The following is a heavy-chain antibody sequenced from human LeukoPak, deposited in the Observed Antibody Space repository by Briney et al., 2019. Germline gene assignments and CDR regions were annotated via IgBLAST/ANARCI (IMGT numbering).Heavy chain of an antibody. Sequence: SQTLSLTCAISGDSVSSNSAAWNWIRQSPSRGLEWLGRTYYRSKWYNGYAVSVKSRITINPDTSKNQFSLQLNSVTPEDTAVYYCARNEYSSSWYARWFDPWGQGTLVTVSS. V-gene: IGHV6-1*01. CDR1: GDSVSSNSAA. D-gene: IGHD6-13*01. J-gene: IGHJ5*02. CDR2: TYYRSKWYN. CDR3: ARNEYSSSWYARWFDP.